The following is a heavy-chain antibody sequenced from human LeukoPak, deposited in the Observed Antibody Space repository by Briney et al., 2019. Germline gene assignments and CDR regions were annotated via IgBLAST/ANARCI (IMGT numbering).Heavy chain of an antibody. D-gene: IGHD3-3*01. V-gene: IGHV1-69*13. CDR1: GGTFSSYA. J-gene: IGHJ5*02. CDR3: ARVGRGSKRGYGFWSGYPNWFDP. Sequence: ASVKVSCKASGGTFSSYAISWVRQAPGQGLEWMGRIIPIFGIANYAQKFQGRVTITADESTSTAYMELSSLRSEDTAVYYCARVGRGSKRGYGFWSGYPNWFDPWGQGTLVTVSS. CDR2: IIPIFGIA.